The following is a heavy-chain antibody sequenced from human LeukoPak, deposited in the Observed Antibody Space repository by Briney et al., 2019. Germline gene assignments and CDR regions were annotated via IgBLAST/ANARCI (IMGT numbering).Heavy chain of an antibody. D-gene: IGHD6-19*01. CDR2: FDPEDGET. CDR1: GYTLTELS. CDR3: AIAPRAASVAVALPDYYYYGLDV. V-gene: IGHV1-24*01. J-gene: IGHJ6*02. Sequence: ASVKVSCKVSGYTLTELSMHWVRQAPGKGPEWMGGFDPEDGETVYAQKFQGRVSMTEDISTDTAYMELSSLRPEDTAVYYCAIAPRAASVAVALPDYYYYGLDVWGQGTPVTVSS.